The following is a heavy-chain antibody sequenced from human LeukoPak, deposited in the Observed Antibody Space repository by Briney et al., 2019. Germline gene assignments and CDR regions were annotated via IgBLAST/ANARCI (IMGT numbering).Heavy chain of an antibody. CDR2: IGGSGGST. CDR3: ARFYGDYELVDY. J-gene: IGHJ4*02. Sequence: HAGGSLRLSCAASGCTFSSYAMSWVRQAPGKGLEWVSAIGGSGGSTYYADSVKGRFTISRDNSKNTLYLQMNSLRAEDTALYYCARFYGDYELVDYWGQGTLVTVSS. CDR1: GCTFSSYA. V-gene: IGHV3-23*01. D-gene: IGHD4-17*01.